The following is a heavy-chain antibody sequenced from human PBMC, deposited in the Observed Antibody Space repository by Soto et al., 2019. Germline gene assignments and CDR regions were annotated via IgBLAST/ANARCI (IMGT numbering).Heavy chain of an antibody. Sequence: TSETLSLTCTVSGSPISDHYWSWFRQAPGQGLEWVGYIYYTGNTYYNPSLQSRVTMSVDRSRNQFSLKLNSVTAADTAVYFCARVRREYDTSGPVDYWGQGTLVTVSS. D-gene: IGHD3-22*01. V-gene: IGHV4-59*11. CDR1: GSPISDHY. CDR2: IYYTGNT. CDR3: ARVRREYDTSGPVDY. J-gene: IGHJ4*02.